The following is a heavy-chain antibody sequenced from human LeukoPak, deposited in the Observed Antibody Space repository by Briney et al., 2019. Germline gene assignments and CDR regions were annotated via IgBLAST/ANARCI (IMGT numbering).Heavy chain of an antibody. CDR3: ARQVDTAMVLYFDY. CDR1: GGSISSSSYY. Sequence: SETLSLTCTVSGGSISSSSYYWGWIRQPPGKGLEWIGRIYYSGSTYYNPSLKSRVTISVDTSKNQFSLKLSSITAADTAVYYCARQVDTAMVLYFDYWGQGTLVTVSS. CDR2: IYYSGST. V-gene: IGHV4-39*01. D-gene: IGHD5-18*01. J-gene: IGHJ4*02.